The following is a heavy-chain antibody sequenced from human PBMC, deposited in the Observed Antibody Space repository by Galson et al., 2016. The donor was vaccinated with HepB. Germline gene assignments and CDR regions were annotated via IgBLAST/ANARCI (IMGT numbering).Heavy chain of an antibody. J-gene: IGHJ6*02. D-gene: IGHD1-14*01. V-gene: IGHV5-51*01. Sequence: QSGAEVKKPGESLKISCRGSGFSVIGNWIGWVRHMPGKGLEWMGIIHLGDSETKYSPSFQGQVTISADKSTSTAYLQWSSLKASDTAKYFCARSVRFRTRMDVWGQGTTVTVSS. CDR2: IHLGDSET. CDR3: ARSVRFRTRMDV. CDR1: GFSVIGNW.